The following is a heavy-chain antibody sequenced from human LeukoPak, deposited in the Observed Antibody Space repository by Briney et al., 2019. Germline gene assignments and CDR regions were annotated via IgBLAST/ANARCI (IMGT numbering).Heavy chain of an antibody. D-gene: IGHD5-24*01. CDR2: ISYDGSNK. J-gene: IGHJ4*02. CDR3: ARGFSEGDGYNDLDY. V-gene: IGHV3-30-3*01. Sequence: GGSLRLSCAASGFTFSSYAMHWVRQAPGKGLEWVAVISYDGSNKYYADSVKGRFTISRDNSKNTLYLQMNSLRAEDTAVYYCARGFSEGDGYNDLDYWGQGTLVTVSS. CDR1: GFTFSSYA.